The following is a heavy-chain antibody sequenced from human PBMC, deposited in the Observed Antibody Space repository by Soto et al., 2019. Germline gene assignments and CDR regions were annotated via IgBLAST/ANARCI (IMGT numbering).Heavy chain of an antibody. CDR3: AREGQQLVFRWFDP. D-gene: IGHD6-13*01. J-gene: IGHJ5*02. CDR1: GFTFSSYA. CDR2: ISGSGGST. V-gene: IGHV3-23*01. Sequence: GGSLRLSCAASGFTFSSYAMTWVRQAPGKGLEWVSAISGSGGSTYYPDSVEGRFTISRDNAKNTLYLQMNSLRAEDTAVYYCAREGQQLVFRWFDPWGQGTLVTVSS.